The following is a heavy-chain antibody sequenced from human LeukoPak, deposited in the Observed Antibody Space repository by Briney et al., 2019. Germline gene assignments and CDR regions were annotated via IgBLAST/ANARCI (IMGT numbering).Heavy chain of an antibody. CDR2: IYYSDNT. J-gene: IGHJ4*02. Sequence: KASETLSLTCTVSGGSIRSSSYYWGWIRQPPGKGLEWIGSIYYSDNTYYNPSLKSRVTISVDTSKNQFSLRLSSVTAADTAVYYCARRTSGGGLFDCWGQGTLVTVSS. CDR3: ARRTSGGGLFDC. CDR1: GGSIRSSSYY. D-gene: IGHD3-10*01. V-gene: IGHV4-39*01.